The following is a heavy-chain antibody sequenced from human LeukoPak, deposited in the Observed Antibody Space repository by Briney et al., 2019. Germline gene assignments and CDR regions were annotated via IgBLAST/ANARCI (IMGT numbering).Heavy chain of an antibody. CDR1: RFTFRSHA. V-gene: IGHV3-23*01. CDR2: IYENGGTT. J-gene: IGHJ4*02. CDR3: Y. Sequence: GGSLRLSCVGSRFTFRSHAMSWVRQAPEKGLEFVSGIYENGGTTYYADSVKGRFSISRDNSKNTLYLQMDSLRGEDTAVYFDYWGQGALVTVSS.